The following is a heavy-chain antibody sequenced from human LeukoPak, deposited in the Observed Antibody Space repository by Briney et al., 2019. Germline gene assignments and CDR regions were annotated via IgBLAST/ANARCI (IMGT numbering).Heavy chain of an antibody. J-gene: IGHJ4*02. Sequence: ASVKVSCKASGDTLNDHYMHWVRQAPGQGLVWMGWINPNHGGTNYAQEFRGRFTMTRDTSISTVYMELHSLRSDDTAVYYCARDLCYGDYAHTPDYWGQGTLVTVSS. V-gene: IGHV1-2*02. CDR2: INPNHGGT. CDR3: ARDLCYGDYAHTPDY. D-gene: IGHD4-17*01. CDR1: GDTLNDHY.